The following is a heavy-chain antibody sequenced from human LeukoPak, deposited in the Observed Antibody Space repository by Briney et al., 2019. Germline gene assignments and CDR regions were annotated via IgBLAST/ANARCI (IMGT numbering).Heavy chain of an antibody. CDR3: ARQFSGSYSHFDY. V-gene: IGHV4-61*05. J-gene: IGHJ4*02. CDR1: GGSISSSSYY. CDR2: IYYSGST. D-gene: IGHD1-26*01. Sequence: KSSETLSLTCTVSGGSISSSSYYWSWIRQPPGKGLEWIGYIYYSGSTNYNPSLKSRVTISVDTSKNQFSLKLSSVTAADTAVYYCARQFSGSYSHFDYWGQGTLVTVSS.